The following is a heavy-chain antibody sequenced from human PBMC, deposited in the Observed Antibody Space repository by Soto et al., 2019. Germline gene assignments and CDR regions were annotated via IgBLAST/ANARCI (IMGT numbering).Heavy chain of an antibody. J-gene: IGHJ4*02. D-gene: IGHD2-21*01. CDR2: ISASGGGT. CDR1: GFTFTRYA. V-gene: IGHV3-23*01. Sequence: EVHLLESGGALVQPGGSLRLSCAASGFTFTRYAMSWVRQAPGKGLEWVSSISASGGGTYYADSVKGRFTISRDNSRNPLSLQMNSLRVEDTAIYYCAKDGYCGGDCYSEDHWGQGTLVTVSS. CDR3: AKDGYCGGDCYSEDH.